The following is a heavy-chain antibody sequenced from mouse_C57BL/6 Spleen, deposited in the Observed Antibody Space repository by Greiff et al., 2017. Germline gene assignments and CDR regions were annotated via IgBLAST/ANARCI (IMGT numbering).Heavy chain of an antibody. D-gene: IGHD2-3*01. CDR2: IDPENGDT. Sequence: EVQLQQSGAELVRPGASVKLSCTASGFNIKDDYMHWVKQRPEQGLEWIGWIDPENGDTAYASKFQGKATITADTSSNTAYLQLSSLTSEDTAVYYCTTRYDGYWYFDVWGTGTTVTVSS. V-gene: IGHV14-4*01. CDR1: GFNIKDDY. J-gene: IGHJ1*03. CDR3: TTRYDGYWYFDV.